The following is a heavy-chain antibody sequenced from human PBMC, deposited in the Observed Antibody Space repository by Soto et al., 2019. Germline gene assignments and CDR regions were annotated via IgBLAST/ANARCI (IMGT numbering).Heavy chain of an antibody. J-gene: IGHJ4*02. Sequence: GGSLRLSCAASGFTFSSYAMSWVRQAPGKRLEWVSAISGSGGSTYYADSVKGRFTISRDNSKNTLYLQMNSLRAEDTAVYYCAKDSGEGTMIVVVITNPFDYWGQGTLVTVSS. D-gene: IGHD3-22*01. CDR2: ISGSGGST. V-gene: IGHV3-23*01. CDR1: GFTFSSYA. CDR3: AKDSGEGTMIVVVITNPFDY.